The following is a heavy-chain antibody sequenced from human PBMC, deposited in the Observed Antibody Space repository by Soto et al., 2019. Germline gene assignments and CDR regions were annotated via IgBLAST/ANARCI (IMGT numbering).Heavy chain of an antibody. J-gene: IGHJ3*02. V-gene: IGHV1-2*04. Sequence: QAPGQGLEWMGWINPNSGGTNYAQKFQGWVTMTRDTSISTAYMELSRLRSDDTDVYFCAREVYYYDGSGYYSEAFDIWRQGPTVNV. CDR2: INPNSGGT. CDR3: AREVYYYDGSGYYSEAFDI. D-gene: IGHD3-22*01.